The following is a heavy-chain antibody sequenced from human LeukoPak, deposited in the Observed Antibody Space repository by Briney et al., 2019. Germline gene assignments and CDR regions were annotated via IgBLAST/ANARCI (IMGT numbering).Heavy chain of an antibody. D-gene: IGHD6-13*01. CDR3: AGDIAGDYFDY. V-gene: IGHV1-18*01. J-gene: IGHJ4*02. Sequence: ASVKVSCKASGYTFTSCGISWVRQPPGQGLEWMGWISAYNGNTNYAQKLQSRVTMTTDTSTSTAYIELRSLRSDDTAVYYCAGDIAGDYFDYWGQGTLVTVSS. CDR1: GYTFTSCG. CDR2: ISAYNGNT.